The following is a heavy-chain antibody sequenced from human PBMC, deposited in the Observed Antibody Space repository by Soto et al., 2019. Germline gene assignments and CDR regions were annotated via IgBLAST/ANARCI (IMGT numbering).Heavy chain of an antibody. CDR2: INSDGSRT. J-gene: IGHJ4*02. V-gene: IGHV3-74*01. Sequence: EVQLVESGGGLIQPGGSLRLSCAASGFTFSNDCMHWVRQVPGKGLLWVANINSDGSRTTYADSVKGRFTISRDNAKDTLSLQMNSLRAEGTGVYYCARDRNWASDYWGQGTLVTVSS. CDR1: GFTFSNDC. D-gene: IGHD7-27*01. CDR3: ARDRNWASDY.